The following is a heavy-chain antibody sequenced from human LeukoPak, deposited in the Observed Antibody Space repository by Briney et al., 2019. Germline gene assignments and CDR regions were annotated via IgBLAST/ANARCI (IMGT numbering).Heavy chain of an antibody. D-gene: IGHD2-15*01. Sequence: ASVKVSCKAAGYTFTTYYMHWVRQVPGQGLEWMGVLNPSGGSASYAQNFQDRVNMPRDTSTSTVYMELSSPRSEDTAVYFCATGDIDYWGKGTLVTVSS. V-gene: IGHV1-46*01. CDR3: ATGDIDY. J-gene: IGHJ4*02. CDR2: LNPSGGSA. CDR1: GYTFTTYY.